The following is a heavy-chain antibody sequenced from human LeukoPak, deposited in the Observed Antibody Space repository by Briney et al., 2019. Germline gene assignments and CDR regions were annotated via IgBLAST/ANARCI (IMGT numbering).Heavy chain of an antibody. D-gene: IGHD6-13*01. V-gene: IGHV3-48*03. J-gene: IGHJ4*02. CDR2: ISSSGSKI. CDR1: GFTFSSYE. CDR3: AKEGVAAAAGIQFDY. Sequence: GGSLRLSCAASGFTFSSYEMNWVRQAPGKGLEWVSYISSSGSKIYYADSVKGRFTISRDNAKKSLYLQMNSLRAEDTAVYYCAKEGVAAAAGIQFDYWGQGTLVTVSS.